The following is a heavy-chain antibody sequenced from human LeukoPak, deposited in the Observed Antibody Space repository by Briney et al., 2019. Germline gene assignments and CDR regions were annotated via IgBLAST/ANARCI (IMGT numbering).Heavy chain of an antibody. CDR2: INHSGGT. CDR1: GGSISSYY. Sequence: SETLSLTCTVSGGSISSYYWSWIRQPPGKGLEWIGEINHSGGTNYNPSLKSRVTISVDTSKNQFSLKLSSVTAADTAVYYCARGTMVRGVPMPYFDYWGQGTLVTVSS. V-gene: IGHV4-34*01. CDR3: ARGTMVRGVPMPYFDY. J-gene: IGHJ4*02. D-gene: IGHD3-10*01.